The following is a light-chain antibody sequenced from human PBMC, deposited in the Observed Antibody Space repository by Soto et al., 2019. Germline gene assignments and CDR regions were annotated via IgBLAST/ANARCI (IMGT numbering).Light chain of an antibody. Sequence: DIQLTQSPSFLSASVGDRVTITCRASQVISSYLAWYQQKPGKAPKLLIYAASTLQSGVPSRFSGSGSGREFTLTISSLQPEDFATYYCQQLNSYRTFGQGTRLEIK. CDR1: QVISSY. V-gene: IGKV1-9*01. J-gene: IGKJ5*01. CDR3: QQLNSYRT. CDR2: AAS.